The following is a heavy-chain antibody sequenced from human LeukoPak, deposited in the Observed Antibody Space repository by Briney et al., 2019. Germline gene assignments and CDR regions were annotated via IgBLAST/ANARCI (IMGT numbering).Heavy chain of an antibody. D-gene: IGHD3-10*01. V-gene: IGHV3-21*01. CDR1: GFTFSSYS. J-gene: IGHJ4*02. CDR3: ARDRDGLWFGELFIDY. Sequence: GGSLRLSCAASGFTFSSYSMNWVRQAPGKGLEWVSSISSSSSYIYYADSVKGRFTISRDNAKNSLYLQMNSLRDEDTAVYYCARDRDGLWFGELFIDYWGQGTLVTVSS. CDR2: ISSSSSYI.